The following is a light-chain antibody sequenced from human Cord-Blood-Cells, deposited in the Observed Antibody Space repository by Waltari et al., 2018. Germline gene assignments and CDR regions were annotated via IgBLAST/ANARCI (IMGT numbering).Light chain of an antibody. J-gene: IGKJ2*01. V-gene: IGKV1-8*01. CDR2: AAS. CDR1: QGISSY. Sequence: AIRITQSPSSLSASTGDRVTITCRASQGISSYLAWYQQKPGKAPKLLIYAASTLQSGVPSRFSGSGSGTDFTLTISCLQSEDFATYYCQQYYSYPYTFGQGTKLVIK. CDR3: QQYYSYPYT.